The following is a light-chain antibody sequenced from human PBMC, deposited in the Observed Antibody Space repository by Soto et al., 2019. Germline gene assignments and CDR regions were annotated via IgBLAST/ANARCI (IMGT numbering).Light chain of an antibody. Sequence: QSALTQPASVSGSPGQSIAISCTGSSSDVGGYNFVSWYQQHSGKAPKLMISDVSNRPSGVSDRFSVSKSGNTASLTSSGLQAEDEADYFCSSYTSSSTYVFGTGTKVTVL. V-gene: IGLV2-14*03. J-gene: IGLJ1*01. CDR3: SSYTSSSTYV. CDR1: SSDVGGYNF. CDR2: DVS.